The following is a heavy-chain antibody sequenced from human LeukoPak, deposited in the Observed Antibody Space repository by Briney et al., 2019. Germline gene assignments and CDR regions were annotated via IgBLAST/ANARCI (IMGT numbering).Heavy chain of an antibody. J-gene: IGHJ4*02. CDR1: GFTFSSYA. V-gene: IGHV3-23*01. CDR3: AKDTYDSSGYYLGPVDY. D-gene: IGHD3-22*01. Sequence: PGGSLRLSCAASGFTFSSYAMNWVRQAPGKGLEWVSSISGSGGGTYYADSVKGRFTISRDNSKNTLYLQMNSLRAEDTAVYYCAKDTYDSSGYYLGPVDYWGQGTLVTVSS. CDR2: ISGSGGGT.